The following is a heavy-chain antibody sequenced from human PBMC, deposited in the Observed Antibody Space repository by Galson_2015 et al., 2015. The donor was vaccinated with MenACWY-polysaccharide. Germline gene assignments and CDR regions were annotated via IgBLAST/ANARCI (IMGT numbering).Heavy chain of an antibody. J-gene: IGHJ4*02. Sequence: LRLSCAASGFTLRSYWMSWVRQAPGKGLEWVANIKQDGSDRYYVDSVKGRFTISRDNAKNSLYLQMNSLRAEDTAVYFCARGGGYCSSTSCQRYDYWGQGTLVTVSS. CDR2: IKQDGSDR. V-gene: IGHV3-7*04. CDR1: GFTLRSYW. CDR3: ARGGGYCSSTSCQRYDY. D-gene: IGHD2-2*01.